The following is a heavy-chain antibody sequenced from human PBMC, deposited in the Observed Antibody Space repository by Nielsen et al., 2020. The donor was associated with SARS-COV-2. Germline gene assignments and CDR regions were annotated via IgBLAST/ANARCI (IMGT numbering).Heavy chain of an antibody. CDR2: IWYDGSNK. V-gene: IGHV3-33*06. Sequence: GESLKISCAASGFTFSSYGMHWVRQAPGKGLEWVAVIWYDGSNKYYADSVKGRFTISRDNSKNTVSLQMNSLRAEDTAVYYCAKAVTIFGVVIAYFDYWGQGTLVTVSS. D-gene: IGHD3-3*01. CDR3: AKAVTIFGVVIAYFDY. J-gene: IGHJ4*02. CDR1: GFTFSSYG.